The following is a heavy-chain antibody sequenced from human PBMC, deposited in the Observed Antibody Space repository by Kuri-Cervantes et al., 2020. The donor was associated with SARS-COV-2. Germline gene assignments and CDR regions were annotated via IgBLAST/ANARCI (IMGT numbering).Heavy chain of an antibody. CDR1: GGTFSSYA. CDR3: ARLYCTTTTCYDGTFDS. Sequence: SVKVSCKASGGTFSSYAVTWVRQVPGQGFEWMGRIIPLFGTTIYAQKFRDRVTFTADKSTNTAYMEPSSLRSEDTAVYYCARLYCTTTTCYDGTFDSWGQGTLVTVSS. J-gene: IGHJ4*02. CDR2: IIPLFGTT. D-gene: IGHD2-2*01. V-gene: IGHV1-69*06.